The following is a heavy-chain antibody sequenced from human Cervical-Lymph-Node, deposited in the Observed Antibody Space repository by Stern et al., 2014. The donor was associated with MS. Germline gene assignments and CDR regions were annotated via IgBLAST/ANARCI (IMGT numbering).Heavy chain of an antibody. CDR3: ARLGDKNFWYFDL. Sequence: QVQLQESGPGLVKPSETLSLTCTVSGDSISSRSHYWGWIRQPPGKGLEWIGSIFYRGRNYYNSSLKSGVTLSVDTSKNQFFLKLSSVTAADTAVYYCARLGDKNFWYFDLWGRGTLVTVSS. CDR1: GDSISSRSHY. V-gene: IGHV4-39*01. J-gene: IGHJ2*01. CDR2: IFYRGRN. D-gene: IGHD1-7*01.